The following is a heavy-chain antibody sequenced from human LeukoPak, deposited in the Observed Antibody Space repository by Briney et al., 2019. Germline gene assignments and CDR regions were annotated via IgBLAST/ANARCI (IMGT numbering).Heavy chain of an antibody. J-gene: IGHJ5*02. CDR2: INPNIGGT. CDR1: GYTFTGYY. Sequence: ASVEVSCKASGYTFTGYYMHWVRQAPGQGLECRGWINPNIGGTNYAQKLQGRVTMTTDTSTSTAYMELRSLRSDDTDVYYCARSTYYDILTGYYTYNWFDPWGQGTLVTVSS. CDR3: ARSTYYDILTGYYTYNWFDP. V-gene: IGHV1-2*02. D-gene: IGHD3-9*01.